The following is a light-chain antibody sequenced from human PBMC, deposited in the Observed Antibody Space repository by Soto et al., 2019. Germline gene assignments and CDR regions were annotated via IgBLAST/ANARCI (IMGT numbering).Light chain of an antibody. Sequence: MMMTQSPATLSVSPGERVTLSCRTSYSVNSHVAWYQQKPGQAPRLLIYGASNRATGIPDRFSGSGSGTDFTLTISRLEPEDFAVYYCQQYGSSSWTFGQGTKVDIK. CDR2: GAS. CDR1: YSVNSH. CDR3: QQYGSSSWT. J-gene: IGKJ1*01. V-gene: IGKV3-20*01.